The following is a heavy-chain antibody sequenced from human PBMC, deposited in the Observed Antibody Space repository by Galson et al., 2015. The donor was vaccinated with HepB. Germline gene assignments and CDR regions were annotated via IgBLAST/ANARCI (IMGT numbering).Heavy chain of an antibody. Sequence: SVKVSCKVSGYTLTELSMHWVRQAPGKGLEWMGGFDPEDGETIYAQKFQGRVTRTEDTSTDTAYMELSSLRSEDTAVYYCATGLLYYYDSSGYYGDYWGQGTLVTVSS. CDR1: GYTLTELS. CDR3: ATGLLYYYDSSGYYGDY. V-gene: IGHV1-24*01. J-gene: IGHJ4*02. D-gene: IGHD3-22*01. CDR2: FDPEDGET.